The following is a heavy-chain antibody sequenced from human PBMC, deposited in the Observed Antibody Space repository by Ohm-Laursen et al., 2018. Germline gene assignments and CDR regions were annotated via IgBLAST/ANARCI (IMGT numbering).Heavy chain of an antibody. J-gene: IGHJ6*02. D-gene: IGHD7-27*01. CDR3: ARGPGYYYYYGLDV. CDR1: GGSISSGGYF. V-gene: IGHV4-31*01. CDR2: IYYSGST. Sequence: SQTLSLTCTVSGGSISSGGYFWSWIRPHPGKGLEWIVYIYYSGSTFYNPSLKSLVTISVDTSKNQFSLKKSSVTAADTAVYYCARGPGYYYYYGLDVWGQGITVTVSS.